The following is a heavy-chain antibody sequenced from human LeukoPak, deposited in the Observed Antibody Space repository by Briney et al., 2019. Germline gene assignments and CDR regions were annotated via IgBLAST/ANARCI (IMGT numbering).Heavy chain of an antibody. Sequence: GASVKVSRKASGGTFSSYGISWVRQAPGQGLEWMGRIIPIFGTANYAQKFQGRVTITTEESTSTAYMELSSLRSEDTAVYYCASTRISGYQIGEYFQHWGQGTLVTVSS. V-gene: IGHV1-69*05. CDR1: GGTFSSYG. CDR2: IIPIFGTA. D-gene: IGHD3-22*01. J-gene: IGHJ1*01. CDR3: ASTRISGYQIGEYFQH.